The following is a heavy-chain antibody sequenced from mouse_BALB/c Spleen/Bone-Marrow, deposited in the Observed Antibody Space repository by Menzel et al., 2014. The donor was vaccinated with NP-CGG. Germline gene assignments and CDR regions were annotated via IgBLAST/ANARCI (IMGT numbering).Heavy chain of an antibody. Sequence: EVKLQESGGGLVQPGRSMKLSCVASGFTFSNYWMNWDRQSPEKGLEWVAEIRLKSNNYATHYAESVTGRFTISRDDSKSSVYLQMNNLGAEDTGIYYCTRRGRGYAMDYWGQGTSVTVSS. V-gene: IGHV6-6*02. CDR1: GFTFSNYW. J-gene: IGHJ4*01. CDR3: TRRGRGYAMDY. CDR2: IRLKSNNYAT.